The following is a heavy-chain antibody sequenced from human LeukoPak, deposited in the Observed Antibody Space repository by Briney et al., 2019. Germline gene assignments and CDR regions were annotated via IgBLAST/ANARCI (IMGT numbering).Heavy chain of an antibody. Sequence: PSETLSLTCTVSGGSISSYYWSWIRQPPGKGLEWIGSIYTSGSTNYNPSLKSRVSISVDTSKNQFSLKLSSVTAADTAVYYCARGSQSGSYYYFNYWGQGTLVTVSS. CDR3: ARGSQSGSYYYFNY. CDR1: GGSISSYY. V-gene: IGHV4-4*09. CDR2: IYTSGST. J-gene: IGHJ4*02. D-gene: IGHD1-26*01.